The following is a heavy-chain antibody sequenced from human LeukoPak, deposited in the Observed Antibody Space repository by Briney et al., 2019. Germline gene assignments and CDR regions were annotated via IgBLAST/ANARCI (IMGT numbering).Heavy chain of an antibody. J-gene: IGHJ4*02. D-gene: IGHD5-18*01. CDR3: ARANGYSYGYGRSSLYYFDY. Sequence: SETLSLTCTVSGGSISSGGYYWSWIRQHPGKGLEWIGYIYYSGSTYYNPSLKSRVTISVDTSKNQFSLKLSSVTAADTAVYYCARANGYSYGYGRSSLYYFDYWGQGTLVTVSS. V-gene: IGHV4-31*03. CDR2: IYYSGST. CDR1: GGSISSGGYY.